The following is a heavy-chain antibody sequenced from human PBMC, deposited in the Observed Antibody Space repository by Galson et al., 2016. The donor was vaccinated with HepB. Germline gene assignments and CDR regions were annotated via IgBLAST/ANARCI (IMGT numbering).Heavy chain of an antibody. Sequence: SVKVSCKASGGTFSSHAISWVRQAPGQGLEWMGGIIPMIGAANYAQTFQGRVTITADESTNTAYMELTSLRSDDTAVYYCARGRALPLGELLKSDYFDYWGQGTRVTVSS. V-gene: IGHV1-69*13. CDR1: GGTFSSHA. D-gene: IGHD3-16*01. CDR3: ARGRALPLGELLKSDYFDY. J-gene: IGHJ4*01. CDR2: IIPMIGAA.